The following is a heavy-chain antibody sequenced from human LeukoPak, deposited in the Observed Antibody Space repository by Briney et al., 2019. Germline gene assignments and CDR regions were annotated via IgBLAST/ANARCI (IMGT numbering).Heavy chain of an antibody. J-gene: IGHJ6*02. V-gene: IGHV4-59*01. D-gene: IGHD3-22*01. CDR1: GGSINNYY. CDR3: ARVYGSSGYYYLDGMDV. Sequence: SETLSLTCTVSGGSINNYYWSWIRQPPGKGLEWIGYIYYSGSTNYNPSLKSRVTISVDTSKNQFSLKLSSVTAADTAVYYCARVYGSSGYYYLDGMDVWGQGTTVTVSS. CDR2: IYYSGST.